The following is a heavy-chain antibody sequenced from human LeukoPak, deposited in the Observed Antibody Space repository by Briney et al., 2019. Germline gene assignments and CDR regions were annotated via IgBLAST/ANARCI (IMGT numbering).Heavy chain of an antibody. D-gene: IGHD3-10*01. CDR2: INPNSGGT. J-gene: IGHJ4*02. Sequence: ASVKVSCKASGYTFTGYYMHWVRQAPGQGLEWMGWINPNSGGTNYAQKFQGRVTMTRDTSISTAYMELSRLRSDDTAVYYCARVNVLLWFGDLSKPFDYWGQGTLITASS. CDR1: GYTFTGYY. CDR3: ARVNVLLWFGDLSKPFDY. V-gene: IGHV1-2*02.